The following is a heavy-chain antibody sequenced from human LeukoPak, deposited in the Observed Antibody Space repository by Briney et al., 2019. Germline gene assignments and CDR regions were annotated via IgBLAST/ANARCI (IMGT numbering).Heavy chain of an antibody. D-gene: IGHD3-22*01. V-gene: IGHV4-38-2*01. J-gene: IGHJ4*02. Sequence: SETLSLTCAVSGYSISSDNYWVWIRQPPGQGLEWTGGIYHSGSTYYNPSLKSRVTMSVDTSKNQLSLKLSSVTAADTAVYYCARAPRDSSSSNYMRRFDYWGQGTLVTVSS. CDR3: ARAPRDSSSSNYMRRFDY. CDR2: IYHSGST. CDR1: GYSISSDNY.